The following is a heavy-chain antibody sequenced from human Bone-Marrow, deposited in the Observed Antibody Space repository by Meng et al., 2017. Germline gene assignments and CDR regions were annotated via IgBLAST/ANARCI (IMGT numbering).Heavy chain of an antibody. Sequence: SVKVSCKASGGTFSSYAISWGRQAPGQGLEWMGGIIPIFGTANYAQKFQGRVTITADESTSTAYMELSSLRPEDTAVYYCARGRELAEQYTYEGYWGQGTLVTVSS. CDR3: ARGRELAEQYTYEGY. CDR1: GGTFSSYA. V-gene: IGHV1-69*13. J-gene: IGHJ4*02. CDR2: IIPIFGTA. D-gene: IGHD1-26*01.